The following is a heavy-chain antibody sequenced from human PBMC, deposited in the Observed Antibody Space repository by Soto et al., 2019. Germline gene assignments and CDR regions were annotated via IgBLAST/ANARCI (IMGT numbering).Heavy chain of an antibody. Sequence: PGGSLRLSCAASGFTFSGSAMHWVRQASGKGLEWVGRIRSKANSYATAYAASVKGRFTISRDDSKNTAYLQMNSLKTEDTAVYYCTSPPYDSSGTDDYWGQGTLVTVSS. CDR3: TSPPYDSSGTDDY. CDR1: GFTFSGSA. V-gene: IGHV3-73*01. CDR2: IRSKANSYAT. J-gene: IGHJ4*02. D-gene: IGHD3-22*01.